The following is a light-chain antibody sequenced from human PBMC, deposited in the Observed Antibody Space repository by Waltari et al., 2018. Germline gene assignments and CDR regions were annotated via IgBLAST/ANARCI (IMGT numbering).Light chain of an antibody. J-gene: IGLJ2*01. CDR2: LDR. CDR3: QTWDTNTAVT. Sequence: SYELTQPPSVSVSPGPTAPITCSGTKLGDKYHSWYQQKAGQSPLLAFSLDRKRPSGIPERFSGSSSGNTATLIISDTRAVDEADYYCQTWDTNTAVTFGGGTTLTVL. V-gene: IGLV3-1*01. CDR1: KLGDKY.